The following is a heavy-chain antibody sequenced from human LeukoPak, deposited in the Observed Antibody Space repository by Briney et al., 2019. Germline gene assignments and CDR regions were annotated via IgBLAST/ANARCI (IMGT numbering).Heavy chain of an antibody. V-gene: IGHV1-18*01. Sequence: ASVKVSCKSSGYTFPSYGISWVRQALGQGLEWMGWISASHGNTDYSHKFQGRVTMTIDSFTNTAYLELTNLRSDDTAVYYCARPVRRLAASSAFDYWGQGTLVSVSS. CDR1: GYTFPSYG. J-gene: IGHJ4*02. D-gene: IGHD2-15*01. CDR3: ARPVRRLAASSAFDY. CDR2: ISASHGNT.